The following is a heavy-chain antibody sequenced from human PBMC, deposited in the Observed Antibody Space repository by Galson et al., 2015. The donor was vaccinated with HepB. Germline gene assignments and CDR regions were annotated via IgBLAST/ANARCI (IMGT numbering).Heavy chain of an antibody. Sequence: SLRLSCAASGFTFSSYGMHWVRQAPGKGLEWVAVISYDGSNKYYADSVKGRFTTSRDNSKNTLYLQMNSLRAEDTAVYYCAKVRYSYAYYFDYWGQGTLVTVSS. CDR1: GFTFSSYG. CDR2: ISYDGSNK. D-gene: IGHD5-18*01. J-gene: IGHJ4*02. CDR3: AKVRYSYAYYFDY. V-gene: IGHV3-30*18.